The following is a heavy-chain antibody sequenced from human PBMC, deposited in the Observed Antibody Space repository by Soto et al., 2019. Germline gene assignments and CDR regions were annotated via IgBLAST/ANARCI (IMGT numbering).Heavy chain of an antibody. V-gene: IGHV1-46*01. Sequence: ASVKVSCKASGYTFTSYYMHWVRQAPGQGLEWMGIINPSGGSTSYAQKFQGRVTMTRDTSTSTVYMELSSLRSEDTAVYYCARDSGPQQQLAFGYDYWGQGTRVGVSS. CDR1: GYTFTSYY. CDR3: ARDSGPQQQLAFGYDY. CDR2: INPSGGST. D-gene: IGHD6-13*01. J-gene: IGHJ4*02.